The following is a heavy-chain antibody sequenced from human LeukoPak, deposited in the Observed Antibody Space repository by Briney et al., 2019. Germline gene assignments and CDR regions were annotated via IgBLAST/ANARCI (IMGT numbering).Heavy chain of an antibody. Sequence: SQTLSLTCTVSGDSISSGDYYWSWIRQPPGKGLEWIGYIYYSGSTYYNPSLKSRVTISVDTSKNQFSLKLSSVTAADTAVCYCARGRRYYDFWSGYAYWGQGTLVTVSS. CDR3: ARGRRYYDFWSGYAY. D-gene: IGHD3-3*01. V-gene: IGHV4-30-4*08. J-gene: IGHJ4*02. CDR2: IYYSGST. CDR1: GDSISSGDYY.